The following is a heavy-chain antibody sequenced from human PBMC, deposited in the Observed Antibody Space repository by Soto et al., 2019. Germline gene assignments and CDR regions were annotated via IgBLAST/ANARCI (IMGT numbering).Heavy chain of an antibody. D-gene: IGHD2-8*01. CDR2: ITPFNGNT. CDR3: MRFNGDHGY. CDR1: GYTFTSYG. J-gene: IGHJ4*02. V-gene: IGHV1-18*01. Sequence: PMVQSGGEVKKPGASVRVSCKASGYTFTSYGISWVRQAPGQGLEWMGWITPFNGNTDYAERLQGRLTLTTDTSTSTAYMELRRLTSDDTALYFCMRFNGDHGYWGQGNLVIVS.